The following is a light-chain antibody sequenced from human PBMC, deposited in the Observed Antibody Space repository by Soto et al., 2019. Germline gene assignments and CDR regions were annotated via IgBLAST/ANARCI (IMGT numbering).Light chain of an antibody. CDR1: QSVSSSY. V-gene: IGKV3-20*01. CDR2: GAS. CDR3: QQYGSSSVT. J-gene: IGKJ5*01. Sequence: EIVLTQPPGTLCLSPGERAHLSCRASQSVSSSYLAWYQQKPGQAPRLLIYGASSRATGIPDRFSGSGSGTEFTLTISRLQPEDFEVYYCQQYGSSSVTFGQGTRLEI.